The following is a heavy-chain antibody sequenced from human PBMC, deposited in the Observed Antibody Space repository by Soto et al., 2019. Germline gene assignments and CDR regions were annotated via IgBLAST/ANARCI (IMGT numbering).Heavy chain of an antibody. CDR1: GYNFNGYY. Sequence: QVQMVQSGAEVKKPGASVKVSCKASGYNFNGYYMHWVRQAPGQGLEWMGWINPNNGGTGYAQKFQGWVTMTRDTSISTVFLELSRLTSDDAAVYYCAREEDSNGLYYFDQWGQGTVVTVSS. D-gene: IGHD3-22*01. V-gene: IGHV1-2*04. CDR3: AREEDSNGLYYFDQ. J-gene: IGHJ4*02. CDR2: INPNNGGT.